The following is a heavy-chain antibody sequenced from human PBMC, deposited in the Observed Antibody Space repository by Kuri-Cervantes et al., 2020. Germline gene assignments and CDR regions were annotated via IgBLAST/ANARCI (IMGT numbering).Heavy chain of an antibody. V-gene: IGHV3-30*07. J-gene: IGHJ4*02. D-gene: IGHD1-26*01. CDR1: GFTFSGYA. CDR3: ARENSGSYPIDY. CDR2: ISYDGSNK. Sequence: GESLKISCAASGFTFSGYAMHWVRQAPGKGLEWVAVISYDGSNKYYADSVKGRFTISRDNSKNTLYLQMNSLRDEDTAVDYCARENSGSYPIDYWGQGTLVTVSS.